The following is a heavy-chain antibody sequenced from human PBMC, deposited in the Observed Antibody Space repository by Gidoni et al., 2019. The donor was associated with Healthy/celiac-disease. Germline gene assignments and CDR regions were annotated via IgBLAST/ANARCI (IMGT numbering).Heavy chain of an antibody. CDR3: ASRNDFWSGSGYYYYGMDV. CDR1: GGSISRGGYY. D-gene: IGHD3-3*01. CDR2: IYYSGRT. V-gene: IGHV4-31*03. J-gene: IGHJ6*02. Sequence: QVQLQESGPGLVKPSQTLSLTCTVSGGSISRGGYYWSWLRQHPGKGLEWIGYIYYSGRTYYNPSLKCRVTISVDTSKNQFSLKLSSVTAADTAVYYCASRNDFWSGSGYYYYGMDVWGQGTTVTVSS.